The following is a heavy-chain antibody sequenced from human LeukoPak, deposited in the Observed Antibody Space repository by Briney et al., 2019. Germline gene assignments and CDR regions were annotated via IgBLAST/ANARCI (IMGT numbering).Heavy chain of an antibody. CDR3: ARASRGVITTSRLYFDY. J-gene: IGHJ4*02. Sequence: GAPVKVSCKASGYTFTSYDINWVRQATGQGLEWMGWMNPNSGNTGYAQKFQGRVTMTRNTSISTAYMELSSLRSEDTAVYYCARASRGVITTSRLYFDYWGQGTLVTVSS. CDR1: GYTFTSYD. CDR2: MNPNSGNT. V-gene: IGHV1-8*01. D-gene: IGHD3-10*01.